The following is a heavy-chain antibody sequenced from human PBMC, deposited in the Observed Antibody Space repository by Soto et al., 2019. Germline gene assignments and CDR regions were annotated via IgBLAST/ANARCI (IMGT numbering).Heavy chain of an antibody. D-gene: IGHD3-22*01. CDR3: ARHPYYYDSSSYFDY. V-gene: IGHV4-39*01. Sequence: PSETLSLTCNVSGVSISSTSYNWGWIRQPPGKGLEWIGTLDYSGTAHYNPSLKSRINISADPSKNQVSLTLTSVTAADTAVYYCARHPYYYDSSSYFDYWGQGTLVTVAS. CDR2: LDYSGTA. J-gene: IGHJ4*02. CDR1: GVSISSTSYN.